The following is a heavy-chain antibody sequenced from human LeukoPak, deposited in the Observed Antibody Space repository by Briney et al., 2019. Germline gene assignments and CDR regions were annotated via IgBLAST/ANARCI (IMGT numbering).Heavy chain of an antibody. V-gene: IGHV3-7*01. CDR3: AGRDSARNPWAY. D-gene: IGHD4-11*01. Sequence: GGSLRLSCAASGFTFTNFWMNWIRRAPGRGLEWVGNIRPDGSEQFYVDSVKGRFTISRDNAKNSVYLQMNSLRADDTAVYYCAGRDSARNPWAYWGQGTLVTVST. CDR2: IRPDGSEQ. J-gene: IGHJ4*02. CDR1: GFTFTNFW.